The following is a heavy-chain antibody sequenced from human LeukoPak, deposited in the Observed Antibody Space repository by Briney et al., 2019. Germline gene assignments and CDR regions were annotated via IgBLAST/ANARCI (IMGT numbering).Heavy chain of an antibody. CDR1: GFTFSSYS. Sequence: GGSLRLSCAASGFTFSSYSMNWVRQAPGKGLEWVSYISSSSSTIYYADSVKGRFTIPRDNAKNSLYLQMNSLRAEDTAVYYCARGLEDIVVVPAATLFDYWGQGTLVTVSS. CDR2: ISSSSSTI. D-gene: IGHD2-2*01. J-gene: IGHJ4*02. CDR3: ARGLEDIVVVPAATLFDY. V-gene: IGHV3-48*04.